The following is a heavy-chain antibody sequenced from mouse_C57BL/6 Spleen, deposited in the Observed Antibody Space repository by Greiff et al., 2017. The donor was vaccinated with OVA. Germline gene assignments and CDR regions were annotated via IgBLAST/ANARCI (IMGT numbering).Heavy chain of an antibody. CDR3: ARAGYDGWFAY. D-gene: IGHD2-2*01. CDR1: GYTFTSYW. V-gene: IGHV1-69*01. Sequence: QVQLKQPGAELVMPGASVKLSCKASGYTFTSYWMHWVKQRPGQGLEWIGEIDPSDSYTNYNQKFKGKSTLTVDKSSSTAYMQLSSLTSEDSAVYYCARAGYDGWFAYWGQGTLVTVSA. CDR2: IDPSDSYT. J-gene: IGHJ3*01.